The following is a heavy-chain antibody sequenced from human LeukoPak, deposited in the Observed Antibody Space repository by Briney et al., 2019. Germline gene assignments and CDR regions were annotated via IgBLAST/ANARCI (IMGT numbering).Heavy chain of an antibody. J-gene: IGHJ4*02. Sequence: PSETLSLTCTVSGGSISSYYWSWIRQPPGKGLEWIGNIYYRGGTNYNPSLKSRLTISVDTSKNQFSLKLNSVTAADTAVYYCATSKLQVFPFGYWGREPWSPSPQ. CDR2: IYYRGGT. CDR1: GGSISSYY. D-gene: IGHD1-14*01. V-gene: IGHV4-59*12. CDR3: ATSKLQVFPFGY.